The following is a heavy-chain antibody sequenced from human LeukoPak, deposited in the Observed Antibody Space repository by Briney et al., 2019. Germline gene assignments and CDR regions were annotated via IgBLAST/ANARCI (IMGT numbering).Heavy chain of an antibody. D-gene: IGHD4-11*01. Sequence: GGSLRLSCVASGFNFSKNDMHWVRQTTERGLEWVSAIGVGGDTYYADPVKGRFTISRENGKNSVYLQMNSLRAGDAAVYFCAKAFDYNGLRGEGGSFDCWGQGALVTVSS. CDR1: GFNFSKND. CDR3: AKAFDYNGLRGEGGSFDC. CDR2: IGVGGDT. J-gene: IGHJ4*02. V-gene: IGHV3-13*01.